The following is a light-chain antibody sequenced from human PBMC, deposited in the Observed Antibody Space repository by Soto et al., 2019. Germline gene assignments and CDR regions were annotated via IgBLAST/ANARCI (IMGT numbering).Light chain of an antibody. CDR2: EVS. CDR3: SSYTSSPAYV. CDR1: SSDVGGYNY. V-gene: IGLV2-14*01. J-gene: IGLJ1*01. Sequence: SALTQPASVSVSPGQSITISCTGTSSDVGGYNYVSWYQQQSGKAPKLMIHEVSNRPSGVSNRFSGSKSGNTASLTISGLQAEDEADYYCSSYTSSPAYVFGIGTKVTVL.